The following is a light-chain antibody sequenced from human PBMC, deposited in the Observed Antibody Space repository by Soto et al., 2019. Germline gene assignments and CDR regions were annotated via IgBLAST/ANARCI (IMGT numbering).Light chain of an antibody. CDR2: GAS. CDR3: QQYNSWART. V-gene: IGKV3-15*01. CDR1: QSVSSN. J-gene: IGKJ1*01. Sequence: EIVMTQSPATVSVSPGERATLTCWASQSVSSNLAWYQQRPGQAPRLLIYGASTMATGIPARFSGSGSGTEVTLTISSLQSEDFVVYYCQQYNSWARTFGQGTKVEIK.